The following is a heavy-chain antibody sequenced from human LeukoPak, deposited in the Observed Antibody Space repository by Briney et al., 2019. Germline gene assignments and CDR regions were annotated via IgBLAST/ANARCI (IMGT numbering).Heavy chain of an antibody. CDR1: GASISGRY. J-gene: IGHJ4*02. D-gene: IGHD6-19*01. CDR3: ARETSLAGFASGLGFNY. V-gene: IGHV4-59*11. CDR2: IYGSGNT. Sequence: PSETLSLTCTVSGASISGRYWSWIRQPPGKGLEWIGYIYGSGNTNYNPSLKSRVTMSIDTSKNQFSLKLTSVTAADTATYYCARETSLAGFASGLGFNYWGQGILVTVSS.